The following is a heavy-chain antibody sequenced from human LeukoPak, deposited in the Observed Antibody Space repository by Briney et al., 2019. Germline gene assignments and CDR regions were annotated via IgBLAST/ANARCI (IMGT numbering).Heavy chain of an antibody. Sequence: GGSLRLSCAASGFTFSSYTMNWVRQAPGRGLGWVSSITSSSSYIYYADSVKGRFTISRDNARNSLYLQMDSLRAEDTAVYYCARGAEGAAGKLSYWGQGTLVTVSS. CDR3: ARGAEGAAGKLSY. CDR1: GFTFSSYT. V-gene: IGHV3-21*01. D-gene: IGHD6-13*01. CDR2: ITSSSSYI. J-gene: IGHJ4*02.